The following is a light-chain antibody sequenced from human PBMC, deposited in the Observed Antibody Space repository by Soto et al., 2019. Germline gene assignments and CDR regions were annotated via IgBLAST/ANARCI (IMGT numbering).Light chain of an antibody. CDR3: QQYNSY. CDR2: DAS. V-gene: IGKV1-5*01. Sequence: DIQMTQSPSTLSASVGDRVTITCRASQSISKWLAWYQQKPGKVPKVLIYDASILASGVPSRFSGSGSGTEFTFIISSLQPDDFATYYRQQYNSYFGGGTKVEIK. CDR1: QSISKW. J-gene: IGKJ4*01.